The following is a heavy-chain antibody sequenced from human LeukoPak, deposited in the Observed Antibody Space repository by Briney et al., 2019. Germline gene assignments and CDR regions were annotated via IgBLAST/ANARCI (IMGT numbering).Heavy chain of an antibody. J-gene: IGHJ6*04. Sequence: PGGSLRLSCAASGFTFSNYAMSWVRQASGKGLEWVSGITGSGGTTYYADSVKGRFTISRDNAKNSLYLQMNSLRAEDTAVYYCAELGITMIGGVWGKGTTVTISS. V-gene: IGHV3-23*01. D-gene: IGHD3-10*02. CDR3: AELGITMIGGV. CDR2: ITGSGGTT. CDR1: GFTFSNYA.